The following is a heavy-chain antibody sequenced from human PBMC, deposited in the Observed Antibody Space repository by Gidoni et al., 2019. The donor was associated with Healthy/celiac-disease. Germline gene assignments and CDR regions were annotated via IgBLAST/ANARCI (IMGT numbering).Heavy chain of an antibody. D-gene: IGHD1-26*01. CDR3: ARSRGGLNPKWYFDY. Sequence: QVTLRESGPALVKPTQTLTLTCTFSGFSLSTSGMCVSWIRQPPGKALEWLALIDWDDDKYYSTSLKTRLTISKDTSKNQVVLTMTNMDPVDTATYYCARSRGGLNPKWYFDYWGQGTLVTVSS. CDR2: IDWDDDK. CDR1: GFSLSTSGMC. V-gene: IGHV2-70*01. J-gene: IGHJ4*02.